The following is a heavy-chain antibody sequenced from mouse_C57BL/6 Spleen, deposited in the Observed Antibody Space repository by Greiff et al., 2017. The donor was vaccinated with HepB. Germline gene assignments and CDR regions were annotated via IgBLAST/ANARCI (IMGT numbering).Heavy chain of an antibody. CDR1: GYTFTSYW. J-gene: IGHJ3*01. V-gene: IGHV1-72*01. Sequence: QVQLKQPGAELVKPGASVKLSCKASGYTFTSYWMHWVKQRPGRGLEWIGRIDPNSGGTKYNEKFKSKATLTVDKPSSTAYMQLSSLTSEDSAVYYCARRGANWEALAWFAYWGQGTLVTVSA. CDR3: ARRGANWEALAWFAY. CDR2: IDPNSGGT. D-gene: IGHD4-1*01.